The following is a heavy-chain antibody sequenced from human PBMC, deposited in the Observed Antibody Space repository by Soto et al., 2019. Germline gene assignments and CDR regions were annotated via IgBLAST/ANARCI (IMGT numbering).Heavy chain of an antibody. Sequence: GGSLRLSCAASGFTFSTYAMTWVRQAPGKGLEWVSTISGSGDTTYYADSVKGRFTISRDNSKNTLYLQMNSLRAEDTAVYYCAKIFNSVNTVGTKRDYWGQGTLVTVSS. J-gene: IGHJ4*02. CDR2: ISGSGDTT. CDR3: AKIFNSVNTVGTKRDY. D-gene: IGHD5-12*01. CDR1: GFTFSTYA. V-gene: IGHV3-23*01.